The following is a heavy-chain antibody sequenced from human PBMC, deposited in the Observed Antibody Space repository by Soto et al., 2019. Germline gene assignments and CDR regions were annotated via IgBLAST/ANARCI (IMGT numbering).Heavy chain of an antibody. CDR2: IYYSGST. J-gene: IGHJ4*02. V-gene: IGHV4-59*01. Sequence: SETLSLTCTVTGDSISSYCWSWIRQPPWKGLEWVGYIYYSGSTNYNPSLKSRVTISVDTSKNQFSLKLRSVTAADTAVYYCARDGYGSGSYGYFDYWGQGTLVTVSS. CDR3: ARDGYGSGSYGYFDY. CDR1: GDSISSYC. D-gene: IGHD3-10*01.